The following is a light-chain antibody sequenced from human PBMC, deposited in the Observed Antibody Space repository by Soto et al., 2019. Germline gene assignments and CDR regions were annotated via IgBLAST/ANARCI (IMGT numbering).Light chain of an antibody. V-gene: IGLV1-47*02. CDR1: GSNIGPNY. CDR3: AAWDDSLSGRV. Sequence: SVLTQPPSASGTPGQRVTMSCSGSGSNIGPNYVYWFQQFPGTAPKLLIYNNDQRPSGVPDRFSGSKSGTSASLDISGLRYEDEADYYCAAWDDSLSGRVFGGGTKLTVL. CDR2: NND. J-gene: IGLJ3*02.